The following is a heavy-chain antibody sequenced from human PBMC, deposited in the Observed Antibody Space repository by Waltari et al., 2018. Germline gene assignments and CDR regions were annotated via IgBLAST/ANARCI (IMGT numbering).Heavy chain of an antibody. J-gene: IGHJ4*02. Sequence: QVQLQESGPGLVKPSETLSLTCSVSGAYFESSSHYWGWVRQPRGKGLEWIGSIYYSGITYSNPSLKSRVNMSVDTANYQFSLKVTSVTAADTAIYYCARTAYDHLTGYPTLDHWGQGILVTVSS. D-gene: IGHD3-9*01. CDR3: ARTAYDHLTGYPTLDH. CDR2: IYYSGIT. CDR1: GAYFESSSHY. V-gene: IGHV4-39*07.